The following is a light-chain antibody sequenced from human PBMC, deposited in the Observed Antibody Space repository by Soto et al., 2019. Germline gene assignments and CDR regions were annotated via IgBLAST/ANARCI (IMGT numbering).Light chain of an antibody. CDR1: SNDVGAYNS. Sequence: QSALTQPASVSGSPGQSITISCTGTSNDVGAYNSVSWYQQHPGKAPELVIYEVTKRPSGVSNRFSGSKSGNTASLTISGLQAEDEADYYCTSYTGSSTCVFGGGTKLTVL. CDR2: EVT. J-gene: IGLJ3*02. CDR3: TSYTGSSTCV. V-gene: IGLV2-14*01.